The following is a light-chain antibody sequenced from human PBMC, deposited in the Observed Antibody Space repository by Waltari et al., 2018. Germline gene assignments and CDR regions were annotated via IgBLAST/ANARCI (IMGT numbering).Light chain of an antibody. CDR2: GKN. CDR1: SLRRYY. Sequence: SSELTQDPAVSVALGQTVRITCQGDSLRRYYASWYQQKPGQAPVLVIYGKNNRPSGIPDQFSGSSSGNTASLTITGAQAEDEADYYCNSRDSSDNHVVFGGGTKLTVL. V-gene: IGLV3-19*01. J-gene: IGLJ2*01. CDR3: NSRDSSDNHVV.